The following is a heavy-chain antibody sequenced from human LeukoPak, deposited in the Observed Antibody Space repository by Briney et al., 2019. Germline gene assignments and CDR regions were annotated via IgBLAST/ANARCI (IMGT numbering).Heavy chain of an antibody. CDR2: IYYSGST. Sequence: SETLSLTCTVSGGSVSSGSYYWSWIRQPPGKGLEWIGYIYYSGSTNYNPSLKSRVTISVDTSKNQFSLKLSSVTAADTAVYHCARGQRDIVLMVYAIAFDYWGQGTLVTVSS. CDR3: ARGQRDIVLMVYAIAFDY. CDR1: GGSVSSGSYY. J-gene: IGHJ4*02. V-gene: IGHV4-61*01. D-gene: IGHD2-8*01.